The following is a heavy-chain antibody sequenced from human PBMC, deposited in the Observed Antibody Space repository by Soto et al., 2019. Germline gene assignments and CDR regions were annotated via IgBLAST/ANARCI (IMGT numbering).Heavy chain of an antibody. J-gene: IGHJ4*02. CDR2: IYPGDSDT. V-gene: IGHV5-51*01. Sequence: GESLKISCKGSGYSFTSYWIGWVRQMPGKGPEWMGIIYPGDSDTRYSPSFQGQVTISADKSISTAYLQWSSLKASDTAMYYWARKESRYYDSSGPVDYWGQGTLVTVSS. CDR3: ARKESRYYDSSGPVDY. CDR1: GYSFTSYW. D-gene: IGHD3-22*01.